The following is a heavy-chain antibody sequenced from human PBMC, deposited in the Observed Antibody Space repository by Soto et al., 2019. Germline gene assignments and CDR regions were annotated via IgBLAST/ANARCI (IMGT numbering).Heavy chain of an antibody. CDR2: IYYSGST. CDR1: GGSISSGGYY. J-gene: IGHJ4*02. V-gene: IGHV4-31*03. D-gene: IGHD3-22*01. CDR3: ARGPPFLKYYYDSSGYSYYFDY. Sequence: PSETLSLTCTVSGGSISSGGYYWSWIRQHPGKGLEWIGYIYYSGSTYYNPSLKSRVTISVDTSKNQFSLKLSSVTAADTAVYYCARGPPFLKYYYDSSGYSYYFDYWGQGTLVTVSS.